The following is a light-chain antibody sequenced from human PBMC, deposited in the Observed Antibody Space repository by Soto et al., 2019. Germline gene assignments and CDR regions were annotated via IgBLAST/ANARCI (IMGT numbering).Light chain of an antibody. V-gene: IGKV3-15*01. CDR3: QQYCSLPLT. Sequence: EIVMTQSPATLSVSPGERATLSCRASQSVTNNWLAWYQQKPGQAPRLLINGVSTTATGIPARFSGSGSGAEFTLTISSLQLEDFAVYYCQQYCSLPLTVGGGTKVEIK. J-gene: IGKJ4*01. CDR2: GVS. CDR1: QSVTNN.